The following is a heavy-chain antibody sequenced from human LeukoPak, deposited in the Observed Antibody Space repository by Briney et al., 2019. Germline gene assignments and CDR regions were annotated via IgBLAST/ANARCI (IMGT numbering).Heavy chain of an antibody. V-gene: IGHV4-59*03. CDR1: GGSISAFY. D-gene: IGHD6-19*01. CDR3: ARHSRPYSSGFDF. J-gene: IGHJ4*02. CDR2: IYFSGTT. Sequence: SETLSLTCTVSGGSISAFYWSWIRQPPGKGLECIGYIYFSGTTNYNPSPKSRVTISVDTSKNQFSLKLSSVTAADTAVYYCARHSRPYSSGFDFWGQGTLVTVSS.